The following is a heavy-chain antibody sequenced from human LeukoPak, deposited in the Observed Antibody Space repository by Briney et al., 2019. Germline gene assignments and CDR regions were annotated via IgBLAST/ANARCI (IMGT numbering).Heavy chain of an antibody. CDR2: INPKSGGT. V-gene: IGHV1-2*02. J-gene: IGHJ4*02. CDR3: ARGQILTGYVFDY. D-gene: IGHD3-9*01. Sequence: ASVNVSCKASGYTFTDYYIHWVRQAPGQGLEWMGWINPKSGGTNYAQKFQGRVTMTRDTSISTAYMELSRLRSDDTAVYYCARGQILTGYVFDYWGQGTLVTVSS. CDR1: GYTFTDYY.